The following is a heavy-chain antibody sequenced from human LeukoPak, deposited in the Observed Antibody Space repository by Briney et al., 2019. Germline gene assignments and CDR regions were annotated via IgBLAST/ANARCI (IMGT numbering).Heavy chain of an antibody. CDR1: GFTFSSYA. J-gene: IGHJ4*02. D-gene: IGHD3-9*01. Sequence: GGSLRLSCAASGFTFSSYAMSWVRQAPGKGLEWVSAISGSGGSTHYADSVKGRFTISRDNSKNTLYLQMNSLRAEDTAVYYCAKGGPRLRYFDWLLGDFDYWGQGTLVTVSS. CDR2: ISGSGGST. CDR3: AKGGPRLRYFDWLLGDFDY. V-gene: IGHV3-23*01.